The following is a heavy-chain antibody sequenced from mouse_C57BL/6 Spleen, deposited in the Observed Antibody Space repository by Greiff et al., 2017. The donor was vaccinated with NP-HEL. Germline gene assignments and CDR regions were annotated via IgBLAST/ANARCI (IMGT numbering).Heavy chain of an antibody. D-gene: IGHD1-1*01. V-gene: IGHV1-72*01. Sequence: QVQLQQPGAELVKPGASVKLSCKASGYTFTSYWMHWVKQRPGRGLAWIGRIDPNSGGTKYNEKFKSRATLTGDKPSTTASMQVSSLTSGDTAVYYGAIDYYGSSYEFAGWGQGTLVTVSA. J-gene: IGHJ3*01. CDR1: GYTFTSYW. CDR3: AIDYYGSSYEFAG. CDR2: IDPNSGGT.